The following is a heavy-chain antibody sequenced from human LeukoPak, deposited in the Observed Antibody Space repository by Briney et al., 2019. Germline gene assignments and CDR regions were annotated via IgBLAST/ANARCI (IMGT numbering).Heavy chain of an antibody. D-gene: IGHD1-26*01. V-gene: IGHV5-51*01. CDR2: IYPGDSDT. Sequence: GESLKTSCKGSGYSFTSYYWIGWVRQMPGKGLEWMGIIYPGDSDTRYSPSFQGQVTISADKSINNAYLQWSSLKASDTAMYYCVRCPPTSSADYWGQGTLVTVSS. CDR1: GYSFTSYYW. J-gene: IGHJ4*02. CDR3: VRCPPTSSADY.